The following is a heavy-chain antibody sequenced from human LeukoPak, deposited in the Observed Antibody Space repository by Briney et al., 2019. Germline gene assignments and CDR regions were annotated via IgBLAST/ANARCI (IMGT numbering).Heavy chain of an antibody. J-gene: IGHJ4*02. CDR1: GFTVSSNY. Sequence: GGSLRLSCAASGFTVSSNYMSWVRQAPGKGLEWVSVIYSGGRTHYADSVKGRFTISRDNSKNTLYLQMNTLRAEDTAVYYCAGGNDSSGYYSLNYWGQGTLVTVSS. D-gene: IGHD3-22*01. CDR2: IYSGGRT. V-gene: IGHV3-53*01. CDR3: AGGNDSSGYYSLNY.